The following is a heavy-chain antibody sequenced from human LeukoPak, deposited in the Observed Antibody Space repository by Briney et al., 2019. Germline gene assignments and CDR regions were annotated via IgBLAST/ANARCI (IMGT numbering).Heavy chain of an antibody. CDR3: ARDRITDFWSGYYTNYFDY. D-gene: IGHD3-3*01. J-gene: IGHJ4*02. Sequence: ASVKVSCKASGYTFTSYDINWVRQATGQGLEWMGWMNPNSGNTGYAQKFQGRVTITRNTSISTAYMELSSLRSEDTAVYYCARDRITDFWSGYYTNYFDYWGQGTLVTVSS. CDR1: GYTFTSYD. V-gene: IGHV1-8*03. CDR2: MNPNSGNT.